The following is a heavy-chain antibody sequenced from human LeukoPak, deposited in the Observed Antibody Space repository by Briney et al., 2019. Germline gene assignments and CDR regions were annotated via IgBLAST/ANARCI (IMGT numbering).Heavy chain of an antibody. CDR2: IESKTDGGTT. CDR1: GFTFSNAW. CDR3: TTDQVGSSWPYYFDY. V-gene: IGHV3-15*04. Sequence: GGSLRLSCAASGFTFSNAWMSWVRQAPGKGLERVGRIESKTDGGTTDYAAPVKGRFTISRDDSKNTLYLQMNSLKTEDTAVYYCTTDQVGSSWPYYFDYWGQGTLVTVSS. D-gene: IGHD6-13*01. J-gene: IGHJ4*02.